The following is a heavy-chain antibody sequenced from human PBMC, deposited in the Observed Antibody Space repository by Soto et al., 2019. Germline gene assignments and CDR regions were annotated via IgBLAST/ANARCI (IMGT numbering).Heavy chain of an antibody. V-gene: IGHV3-30*03. Sequence: QVQLVESGGGVVQPGRSLRLSCAASGFTFSSYGMHWVRQAPGKGLEWVAVISYDGSNKYYADSVKGRFTISRDNSKNTLYLQMNSLRAEDTAVYYCATGRDRYFDLWGRGTLVTVSS. CDR1: GFTFSSYG. J-gene: IGHJ2*01. CDR2: ISYDGSNK. CDR3: ATGRDRYFDL.